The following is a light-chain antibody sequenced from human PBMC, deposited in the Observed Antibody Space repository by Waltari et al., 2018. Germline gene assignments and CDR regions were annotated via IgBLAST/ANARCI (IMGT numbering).Light chain of an antibody. Sequence: DIRMTQSPSSLPASVGDRVTITCRASEGIDHYLTWYQHKPGKAPEPLIFAASTLHGGVPSRFSGSGSGTDFTLTISSLQPEDFAAYYCQQSYTTPFTFGPGTNVDSK. V-gene: IGKV1-39*01. J-gene: IGKJ3*01. CDR1: EGIDHY. CDR2: AAS. CDR3: QQSYTTPFT.